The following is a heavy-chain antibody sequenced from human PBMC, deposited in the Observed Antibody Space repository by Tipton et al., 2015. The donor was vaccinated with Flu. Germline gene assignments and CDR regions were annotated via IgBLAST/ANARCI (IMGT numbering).Heavy chain of an antibody. J-gene: IGHJ5*02. Sequence: TLSLTCTVSGDSISSGGFYWSWIRQPAGKGLEWIGRIYSSGITKYNASLKSRVTISIDTSKHQFSLKVTSVTAADTAVYYCARGGYDFGPHAWFGPWGQGRLVTVSS. CDR1: GDSISSGGFY. D-gene: IGHD2/OR15-2a*01. CDR2: IYSSGIT. V-gene: IGHV4-61*02. CDR3: ARGGYDFGPHAWFGP.